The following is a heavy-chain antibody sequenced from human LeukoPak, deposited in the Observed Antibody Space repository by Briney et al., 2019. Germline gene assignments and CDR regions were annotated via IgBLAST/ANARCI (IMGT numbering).Heavy chain of an antibody. Sequence: ASVKVSCKASGYTFTSYGISWVRQAPGQGLEWMGWISAYNGNTNYAQKLQGRVTMTTDISTSTAYMELRSLRSDDTAAYYCARPGGYSYGYHGEFDYWGQGTLVTVSS. CDR2: ISAYNGNT. CDR3: ARPGGYSYGYHGEFDY. CDR1: GYTFTSYG. D-gene: IGHD5-18*01. V-gene: IGHV1-18*01. J-gene: IGHJ4*02.